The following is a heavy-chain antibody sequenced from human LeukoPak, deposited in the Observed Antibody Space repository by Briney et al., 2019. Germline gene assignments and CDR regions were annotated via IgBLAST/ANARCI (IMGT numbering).Heavy chain of an antibody. CDR2: IYYSGST. V-gene: IGHV4-59*13. D-gene: IGHD2-8*02. CDR3: ARGQGTGGLNLGY. J-gene: IGHJ4*02. Sequence: SETLSLTCTVSGGSISSYYWSWIRQPPGKGLEWIGYIYYSGSTNYNPSLKSRVTISVDTSKNQFSLKLSSVTAADTAVYYCARGQGTGGLNLGYWGQGTLVTVSS. CDR1: GGSISSYY.